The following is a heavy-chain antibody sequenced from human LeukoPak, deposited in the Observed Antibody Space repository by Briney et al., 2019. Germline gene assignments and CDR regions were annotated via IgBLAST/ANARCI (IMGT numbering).Heavy chain of an antibody. Sequence: SETLSLTCTVSGVSISSYYWGWIRQPPGKGLEWIGSIYYSGSTYYNPSLKSRVTISVDTSKNQFSLKLSSVTAADTAVYYCARGYDILTGYFSGEDNWFDPWGQGTLVTVSS. J-gene: IGHJ5*02. D-gene: IGHD3-9*01. V-gene: IGHV4-39*01. CDR1: GVSISSYY. CDR3: ARGYDILTGYFSGEDNWFDP. CDR2: IYYSGST.